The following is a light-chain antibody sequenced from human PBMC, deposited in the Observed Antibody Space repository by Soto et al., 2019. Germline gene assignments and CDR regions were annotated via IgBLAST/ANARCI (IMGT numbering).Light chain of an antibody. CDR1: ISDVGSYDL. V-gene: IGLV2-23*01. CDR2: EGS. J-gene: IGLJ3*02. Sequence: QSALTQPASVSGSPGQSITTSCTGTISDVGSYDLVSWYQQHPGKAPKLMIYEGSKRPSGVSSRFSGSKSGNTASLTISGLQAEDEADYYCCSYAGSSTSWVFGGGTQLTVL. CDR3: CSYAGSSTSWV.